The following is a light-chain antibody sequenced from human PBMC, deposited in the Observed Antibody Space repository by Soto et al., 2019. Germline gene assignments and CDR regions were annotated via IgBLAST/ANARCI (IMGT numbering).Light chain of an antibody. CDR3: QQTDRSPWT. J-gene: IGKJ1*01. Sequence: DIQMTQSPSSLSASVGDRVTITCRASQTMNHYLNWYQQKPGAAPNLLIYATSYLQTGVPSRFSGSGSGTEFTLTISSLQPDDFATYFCQQTDRSPWTFGPGTMVEVK. CDR2: ATS. CDR1: QTMNHY. V-gene: IGKV1-39*01.